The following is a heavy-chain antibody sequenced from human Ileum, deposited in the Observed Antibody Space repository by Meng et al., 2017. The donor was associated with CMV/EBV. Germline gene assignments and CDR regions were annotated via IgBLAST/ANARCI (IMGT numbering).Heavy chain of an antibody. D-gene: IGHD4-17*01. CDR1: GFSFSSSW. CDR3: ARDLYKTTVPN. Sequence: GESLKISCAASGFSFSSSWMSWVRQAPGKGLQWVANIKEDGTEEHYVESVKGRFTISRDNAKNLLSLQLNSLRAEDTAVYYCARDLYKTTVPNWGQGTLVTVSS. V-gene: IGHV3-7*01. J-gene: IGHJ4*02. CDR2: IKEDGTEE.